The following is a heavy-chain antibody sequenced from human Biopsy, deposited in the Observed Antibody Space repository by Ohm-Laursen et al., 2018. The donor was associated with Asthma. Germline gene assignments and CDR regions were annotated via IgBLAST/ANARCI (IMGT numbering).Heavy chain of an antibody. J-gene: IGHJ4*02. V-gene: IGHV3-20*01. CDR3: GRDMGGFGSGWFPVEF. D-gene: IGHD6-19*01. Sequence: GSLRLSCAASEFTFDDYGMSWVRQAPGKGLDWVSGINWNGGSTGYADSVKGRFTTSRDNAKNSLYLQMNSLRAEDTALYHCGRDMGGFGSGWFPVEFWGQGTLVTVSS. CDR2: INWNGGST. CDR1: EFTFDDYG.